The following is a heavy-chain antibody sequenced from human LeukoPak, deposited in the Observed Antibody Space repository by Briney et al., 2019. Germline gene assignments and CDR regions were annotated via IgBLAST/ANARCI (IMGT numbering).Heavy chain of an antibody. D-gene: IGHD3-10*02. CDR1: GFSFSTYA. CDR3: AELGITMIGGV. CDR2: ISGSASGVTT. Sequence: PGGSLRLSCAASGFSFSTYAMNWVRQAPGKGLEWVSAISGSASGVTTYYADSVKGRFTISRDNAKNSLYLQMNSLRAEDTAVYYCAELGITMIGGVWGKGTTVTISS. V-gene: IGHV3-23*01. J-gene: IGHJ6*04.